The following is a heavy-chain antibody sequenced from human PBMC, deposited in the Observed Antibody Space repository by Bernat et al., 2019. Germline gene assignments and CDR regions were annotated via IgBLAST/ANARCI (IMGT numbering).Heavy chain of an antibody. V-gene: IGHV3-7*03. Sequence: EVQLVESGGGLVQPGGSLRLSCAASGFTFSSYWMSWVRQAPGKGLEWVANIKQDGSEKYYVDSVKGRFTISRDNSKNTLYLQMNSLRAEDTAVYYCAKDDVVGARAGFDYWGQGTLVTVSS. D-gene: IGHD1-26*01. J-gene: IGHJ4*02. CDR2: IKQDGSEK. CDR3: AKDDVVGARAGFDY. CDR1: GFTFSSYW.